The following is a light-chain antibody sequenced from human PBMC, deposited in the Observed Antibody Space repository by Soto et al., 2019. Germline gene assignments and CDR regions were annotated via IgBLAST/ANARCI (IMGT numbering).Light chain of an antibody. CDR3: MQTLQTPKWT. CDR2: DAS. V-gene: IGKV1-5*01. J-gene: IGKJ1*01. CDR1: QSISSW. Sequence: DIQMTQSPSALSASVGDRVTSSCRASQSISSWLAWYQQKPGKAPNLLIYDASNLESGVPSRFSGSGSGTHFTLKISRVEADDVGVYYCMQTLQTPKWTFGQGTKVDIK.